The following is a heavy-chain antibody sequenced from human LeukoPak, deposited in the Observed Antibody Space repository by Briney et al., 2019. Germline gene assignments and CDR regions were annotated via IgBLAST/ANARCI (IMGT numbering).Heavy chain of an antibody. CDR1: GGSFSGYY. CDR3: ARVALGYQYNSTTLEDY. D-gene: IGHD2/OR15-2a*01. CDR2: INHGGST. J-gene: IGHJ4*02. V-gene: IGHV4-34*01. Sequence: PSETLSLTCAVYGGSFSGYYWSWIRQPPGKGLEWIGEINHGGSTNYNPSLKSRVTISVDTSKNQFSLKLSSVTAADTAVYYCARVALGYQYNSTTLEDYWGQGTLVTVSS.